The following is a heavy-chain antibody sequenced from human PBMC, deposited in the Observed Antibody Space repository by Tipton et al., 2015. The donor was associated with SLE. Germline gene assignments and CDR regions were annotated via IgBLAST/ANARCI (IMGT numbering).Heavy chain of an antibody. CDR2: IYHSGST. CDR1: GYSISSGYY. CDR3: ARQGLAAAGYYYYYMDV. J-gene: IGHJ6*03. D-gene: IGHD6-13*01. V-gene: IGHV4-38-2*01. Sequence: GLVKPSETLSLICAVSGYSISSGYYWGWIRQPPGKGLEWIGSIYHSGSTYYNPSLKSRVTISVDTSKNQFSLKLSSVTAADTAVYYCARQGLAAAGYYYYYMDVWGKGTTVTVSS.